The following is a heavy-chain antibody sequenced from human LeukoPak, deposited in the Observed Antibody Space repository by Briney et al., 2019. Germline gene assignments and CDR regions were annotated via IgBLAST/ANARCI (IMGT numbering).Heavy chain of an antibody. J-gene: IGHJ3*02. V-gene: IGHV3-9*01. CDR1: GFTFDDYA. D-gene: IGHD4-17*01. CDR3: AKDTDYGDSAMGGAFDI. CDR2: ISWNSGSI. Sequence: PGRSLRLSCAASGFTFDDYAMHWVRQAPGKGLEWVSGISWNSGSIGYADSVKGRFTISRDNAKNSLYLQMNSLRAEDTALYYCAKDTDYGDSAMGGAFDIWGQGTMVTVSS.